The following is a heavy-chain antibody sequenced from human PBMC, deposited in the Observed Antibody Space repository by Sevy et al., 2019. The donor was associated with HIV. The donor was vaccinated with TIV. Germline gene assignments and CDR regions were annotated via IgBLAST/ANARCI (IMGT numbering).Heavy chain of an antibody. CDR1: GYSISSGYY. D-gene: IGHD1-1*01. Sequence: SETLSLTCTVSGYSISSGYYWGWIRQPPGKGLEWIGSIYHSGSTYYNPSLKSRVTISVDTSKNQFSLKLSSVTAADTAVYYCARESRELEPYYYGMDVWGQGTTVTVSS. J-gene: IGHJ6*02. CDR3: ARESRELEPYYYGMDV. V-gene: IGHV4-38-2*02. CDR2: IYHSGST.